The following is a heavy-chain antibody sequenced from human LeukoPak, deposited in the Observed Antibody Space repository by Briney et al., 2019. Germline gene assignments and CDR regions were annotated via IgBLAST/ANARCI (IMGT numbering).Heavy chain of an antibody. CDR2: IYTSGST. J-gene: IGHJ4*02. CDR3: AREAWGRYFDY. D-gene: IGHD3-16*01. Sequence: KTSETLSLTCTVSGGSISSGSYYWSWIRQPAGKGLEWIGRIYTSGSTNYNPSLKSRVTISVDTSKNQFSLKLSSVTAADTAVYYCAREAWGRYFDYWGQGTLVTVSS. CDR1: GGSISSGSYY. V-gene: IGHV4-61*02.